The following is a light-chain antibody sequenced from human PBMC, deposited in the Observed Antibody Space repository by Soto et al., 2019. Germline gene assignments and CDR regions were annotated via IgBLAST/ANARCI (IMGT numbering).Light chain of an antibody. CDR1: SSDVGGYNY. Sequence: QSALTQPRSVSGSPGQSVTISFTGTSSDVGGYNYVSWYQQHPVKAPKLMIYDVSKRPSGVPDRFSGSKSGNTASLTISGLQAEDEADYYCCSYAGSYTLVFGGGNKLTVL. CDR2: DVS. V-gene: IGLV2-11*01. CDR3: CSYAGSYTLV. J-gene: IGLJ2*01.